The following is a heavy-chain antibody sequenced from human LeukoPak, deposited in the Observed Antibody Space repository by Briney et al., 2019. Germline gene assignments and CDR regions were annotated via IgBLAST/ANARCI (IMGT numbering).Heavy chain of an antibody. Sequence: HPGGSLRLSCAASGFTFGSYWMTWLRQAPGKGPEWVANIKQDGSEKDYVDSVKGRFTISRDNARNSLYLQMSSLRAEDTAVYYCARMYSSPYWGHGTLVTVSS. J-gene: IGHJ4*01. D-gene: IGHD6-13*01. CDR3: ARMYSSPY. CDR1: GFTFGSYW. V-gene: IGHV3-7*05. CDR2: IKQDGSEK.